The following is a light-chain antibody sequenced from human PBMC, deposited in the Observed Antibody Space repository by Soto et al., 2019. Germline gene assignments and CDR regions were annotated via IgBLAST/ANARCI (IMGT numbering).Light chain of an antibody. CDR1: QSVSSY. J-gene: IGKJ4*01. V-gene: IGKV3-11*01. CDR3: QHRSNWPPLT. CDR2: DAS. Sequence: EIVLTQSPATLSLSPGERATLSCRASQSVSSYLAWYQQKPGQAPRLLIFDASNRATGIPARFSGSGSATDQPLTNSSLVPEDFAVYYCQHRSNWPPLTFGGGTKVEIK.